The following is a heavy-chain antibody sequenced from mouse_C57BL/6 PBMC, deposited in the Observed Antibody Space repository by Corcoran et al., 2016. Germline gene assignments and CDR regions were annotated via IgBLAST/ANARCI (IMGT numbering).Heavy chain of an antibody. CDR2: INPNNGGT. Sequence: EVQLQLSGSELVKHGASVKIARKASGYTFTDYYKNWVKQSHGKSLEWIGDINPNNGGTSYNQKFKGKATLTVDKSSSTAYMELRSLTSEDSAVYYCARGPYLEWYFDVWGTGTTVTVSS. CDR1: GYTFTDYY. V-gene: IGHV1-26*01. CDR3: ARGPYLEWYFDV. J-gene: IGHJ1*03. D-gene: IGHD2-10*01.